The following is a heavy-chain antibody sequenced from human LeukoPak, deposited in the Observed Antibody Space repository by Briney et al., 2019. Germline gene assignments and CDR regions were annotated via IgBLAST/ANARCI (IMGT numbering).Heavy chain of an antibody. CDR2: IYYSGST. D-gene: IGHD3-9*01. CDR1: GGSISSGGYY. CDR3: ARHAAYYDILTGYTISQVDY. V-gene: IGHV4-61*08. Sequence: SKTLSLTCTVSGGSISSGGYYWSWIRQPPGKGLEWIGYIYYSGSTNYNPSLKSRVTISVDTSKNQFSLKLSSVTAADTAVYYCARHAAYYDILTGYTISQVDYWGQGTLVTVSS. J-gene: IGHJ4*02.